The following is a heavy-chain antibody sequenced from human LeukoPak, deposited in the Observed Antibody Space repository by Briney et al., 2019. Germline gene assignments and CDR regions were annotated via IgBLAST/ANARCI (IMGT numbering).Heavy chain of an antibody. Sequence: GGSLRLSCAASGFTFSSYWMSWVRQAPGKGLEWVSGINWNGGSTGYADSVKGRFTISRDNAKNSLYLQMNSLRAEDTALYYCARAEGYCSGGSCLREYYYYYYMDVWGKGTTVTVSS. D-gene: IGHD2-15*01. CDR3: ARAEGYCSGGSCLREYYYYYYMDV. CDR1: GFTFSSYW. V-gene: IGHV3-20*04. CDR2: INWNGGST. J-gene: IGHJ6*03.